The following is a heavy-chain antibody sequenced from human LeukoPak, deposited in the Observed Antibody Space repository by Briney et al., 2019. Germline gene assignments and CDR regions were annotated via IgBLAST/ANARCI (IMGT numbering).Heavy chain of an antibody. Sequence: SETLSLTCAVYDGSFSGYYWSWIRQPPGKGLEWIGEINQSGSTNYNPSLKSRVTISVDTSKNQFSLRLSSVTAADTAVYYCARYSGYYLSYFDYWGQGTLVTVSS. D-gene: IGHD3-22*01. CDR2: INQSGST. CDR3: ARYSGYYLSYFDY. V-gene: IGHV4-34*01. CDR1: DGSFSGYY. J-gene: IGHJ4*02.